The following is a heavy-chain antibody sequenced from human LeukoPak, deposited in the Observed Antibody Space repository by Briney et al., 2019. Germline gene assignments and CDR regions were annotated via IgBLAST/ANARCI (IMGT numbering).Heavy chain of an antibody. D-gene: IGHD4-23*01. CDR1: GGSLSSYY. Sequence: SETLSLTCTVSGGSLSSYYWSWIRQPPGKGLEWIGYIYYSGSTNYNPSLKSRVTISVDTSKNQFSLKLSSVTAADTAVYYCARGLKDYGGNPGFDYWGQGTLVTVSS. V-gene: IGHV4-59*01. CDR3: ARGLKDYGGNPGFDY. J-gene: IGHJ4*02. CDR2: IYYSGST.